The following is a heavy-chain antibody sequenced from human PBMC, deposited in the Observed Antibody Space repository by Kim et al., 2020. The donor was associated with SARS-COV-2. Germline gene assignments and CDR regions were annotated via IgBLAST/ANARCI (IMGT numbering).Heavy chain of an antibody. J-gene: IGHJ3*02. Sequence: GGSLRPSCTASGFTFGDYAMSWVRQAPGKGLEWVGFIRSKAYGGTTEYAASVKGRFTISRDDSKSIAYLQMNSLKTEDTAVYYCTREKWELLRDAFDIWGQGTMVTVSS. D-gene: IGHD1-26*01. CDR2: IRSKAYGGTT. CDR3: TREKWELLRDAFDI. V-gene: IGHV3-49*04. CDR1: GFTFGDYA.